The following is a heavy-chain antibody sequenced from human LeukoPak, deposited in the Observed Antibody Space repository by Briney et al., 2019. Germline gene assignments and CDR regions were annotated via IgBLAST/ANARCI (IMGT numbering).Heavy chain of an antibody. CDR2: IYTSGGT. CDR1: GGSISNYY. CDR3: ARRLLGYCSGGSCYSGYFQH. Sequence: SETLSLTCTVSGGSISNYYWSWIRQPAGKGLEWIGRIYTSGGTNYNPSLKSRVTMSVDTSKNQVSLKLSSVTAADTAMYYRARRLLGYCSGGSCYSGYFQHWGQGTLVTVSS. D-gene: IGHD2-15*01. J-gene: IGHJ1*01. V-gene: IGHV4-4*07.